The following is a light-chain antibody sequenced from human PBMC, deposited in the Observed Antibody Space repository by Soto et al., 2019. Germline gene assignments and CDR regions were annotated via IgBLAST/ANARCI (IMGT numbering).Light chain of an antibody. J-gene: IGKJ1*01. CDR1: QSVSSSY. V-gene: IGKV3-20*01. Sequence: DIVLTQPPGPLSLSPGERATLSCMSSQSVSSSYLAWYQQKPGQAPRLIIYGASSRATSIPDRFSGSGSGTDCTLTISRLEPEDVAVYCCQQYGSSPPTLGQGTKVDI. CDR3: QQYGSSPPT. CDR2: GAS.